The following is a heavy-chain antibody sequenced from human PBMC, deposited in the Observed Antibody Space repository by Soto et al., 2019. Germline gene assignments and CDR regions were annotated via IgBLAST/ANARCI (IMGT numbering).Heavy chain of an antibody. Sequence: QVQLQESGPGLVKPSQTLSLTCTVSGGSISGGACYWSWIRQHPEKGLEWIGYIYYSGTTYYNPSLESRLTISVDTSKNQFSLKLSSVTVADTAVYYCARDSTGYGSVDYWGQGTLVTVSS. CDR2: IYYSGTT. CDR1: GGSISGGACY. J-gene: IGHJ4*02. D-gene: IGHD3-10*01. CDR3: ARDSTGYGSVDY. V-gene: IGHV4-31*03.